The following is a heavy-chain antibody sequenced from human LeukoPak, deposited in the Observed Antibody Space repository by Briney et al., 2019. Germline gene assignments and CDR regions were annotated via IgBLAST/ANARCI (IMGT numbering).Heavy chain of an antibody. CDR2: ISYDGSNK. Sequence: GGSLRLSCAASGFTFSSYAMHWVRQAPGKGLEWVAVISYDGSNKYYADSVKGRFTISRDNSKNTLCLQMNSLRAEDTAVYYCARAVTDYVWGSYPGDYWGQGTLVTVSS. J-gene: IGHJ4*02. CDR3: ARAVTDYVWGSYPGDY. D-gene: IGHD3-16*02. CDR1: GFTFSSYA. V-gene: IGHV3-30-3*01.